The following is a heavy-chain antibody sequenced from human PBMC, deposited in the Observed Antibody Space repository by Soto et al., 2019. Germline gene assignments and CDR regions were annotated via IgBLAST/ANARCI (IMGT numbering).Heavy chain of an antibody. J-gene: IGHJ5*02. D-gene: IGHD2-21*01. V-gene: IGHV4-31*02. CDR2: IYVTGAV. CDR3: ARLRIATNNYKWFDP. Sequence: SETLSLTXSVSGAALNSGNYYWSWIRQVPGKGLEWIGHIYVTGAVGYNPSLRDRITISQGTSERQFSLNLRLVTAADTAVYYCARLRIATNNYKWFDPWGQGTLVTVSS. CDR1: GAALNSGNYY.